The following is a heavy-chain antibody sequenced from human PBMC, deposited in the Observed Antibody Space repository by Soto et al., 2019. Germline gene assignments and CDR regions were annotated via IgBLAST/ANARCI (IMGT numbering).Heavy chain of an antibody. CDR1: GGSISSGGYY. V-gene: IGHV4-31*03. CDR3: ARITGTTYWFDP. CDR2: IYYSGST. D-gene: IGHD1-7*01. J-gene: IGHJ5*02. Sequence: SETLSLTCTVSGGSISSGGYYWSWIRQHPGKGLEWIGYIYYSGSTYYNPSLKSRVTISVDTSKNQFSLKLSSVTAADTAVYYCARITGTTYWFDPWGQGTLVTVSS.